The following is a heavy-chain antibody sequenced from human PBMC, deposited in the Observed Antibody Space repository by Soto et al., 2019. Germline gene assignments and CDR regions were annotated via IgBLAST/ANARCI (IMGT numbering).Heavy chain of an antibody. CDR3: ARASSGGSSYFDY. CDR2: IYHSGST. D-gene: IGHD2-15*01. Sequence: QLQLQESGSGLVKPSQTLSLTCAVSGGSISSGGYSWSWIRQPPGKGLEWIGYIYHSGSTYYNPSLKRRVTISVDRSKNEVSLKLSYVTAADTAVYYCARASSGGSSYFDYWGQGTLVTVSS. CDR1: GGSISSGGYS. J-gene: IGHJ4*02. V-gene: IGHV4-30-2*01.